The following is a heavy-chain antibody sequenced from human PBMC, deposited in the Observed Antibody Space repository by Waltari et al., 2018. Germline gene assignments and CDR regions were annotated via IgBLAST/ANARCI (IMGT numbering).Heavy chain of an antibody. V-gene: IGHV3-66*02. CDR2: IYSGGST. Sequence: EVPLVESGGGLVQPGGSLRLSCAASGFTVSSNYLSWVRQAPGKGLEWVSVIYSGGSTYYADSVKGRFTISRDNSKNTLYLQMNSLRAEDTAVYYCARGTHWKGVDYWGQGTLVTVSS. CDR3: ARGTHWKGVDY. CDR1: GFTVSSNY. D-gene: IGHD1-1*01. J-gene: IGHJ4*02.